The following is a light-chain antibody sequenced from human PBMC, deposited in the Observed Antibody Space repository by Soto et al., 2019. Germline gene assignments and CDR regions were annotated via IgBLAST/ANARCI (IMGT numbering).Light chain of an antibody. V-gene: IGKV3-15*01. CDR3: PQYNNCPCT. Sequence: EIVMTQSPATLSVSPGERATLSCRASQSVSSNLAWYQQKPGQAPRLLIYGASTRATGIPARFSGSGSGTDFTLTISSLQSEDFAVYYCPQYNNCPCTFGQGTKVEIQ. CDR2: GAS. CDR1: QSVSSN. J-gene: IGKJ1*01.